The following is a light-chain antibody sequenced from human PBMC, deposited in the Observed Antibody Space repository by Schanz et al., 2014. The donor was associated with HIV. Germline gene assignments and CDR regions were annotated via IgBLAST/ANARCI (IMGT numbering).Light chain of an antibody. CDR1: SSNIGAGYD. V-gene: IGLV1-40*01. Sequence: QSVLTQPPSVSGAPGQRVTISCTGSSSNIGAGYDVHWYKQLPETAPKLLMFGNNNRPSGVPDRYSGSKSDTSASLAITGLQAEDEADYYCQSYDSSLGYVFGTGTKLTVL. CDR2: GNN. CDR3: QSYDSSLGYV. J-gene: IGLJ1*01.